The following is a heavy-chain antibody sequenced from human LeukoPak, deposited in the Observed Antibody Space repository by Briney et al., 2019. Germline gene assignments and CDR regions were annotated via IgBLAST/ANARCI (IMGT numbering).Heavy chain of an antibody. D-gene: IGHD5-18*01. CDR3: ARVAHGYRYGPYY. J-gene: IGHJ4*02. Sequence: WGTLTLSCAASGFTFSSYNMNWVRQPPGKGLEWVSSISSSRSYNYYPDPVKRRFTTFRDNAKNSLYLQMHSPRADATAVYYWARVAHGYRYGPYYCGQGALVTVSS. V-gene: IGHV3-21*01. CDR1: GFTFSSYN. CDR2: ISSSRSYN.